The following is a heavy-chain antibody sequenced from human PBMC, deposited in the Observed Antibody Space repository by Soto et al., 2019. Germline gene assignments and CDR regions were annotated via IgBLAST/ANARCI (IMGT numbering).Heavy chain of an antibody. CDR3: ARADDYKSGWFDP. J-gene: IGHJ5*02. Sequence: SETLSLTCAVYGGSFSDYSWTWIRQPPGKGLEWIGEINHSGSTYYNPSLKSRVTISVDTSKNQFSLRLTSVTAADTAVYYCARADDYKSGWFDPWGHGTLVNVSS. D-gene: IGHD4-4*01. CDR2: INHSGST. V-gene: IGHV4-34*01. CDR1: GGSFSDYS.